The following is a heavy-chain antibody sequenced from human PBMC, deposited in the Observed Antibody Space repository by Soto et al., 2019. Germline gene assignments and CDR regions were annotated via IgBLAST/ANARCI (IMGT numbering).Heavy chain of an antibody. V-gene: IGHV4-59*08. D-gene: IGHD3-3*01. CDR2: IYYSGST. J-gene: IGHJ6*03. CDR1: GGSISSYY. Sequence: PETLSLTCTVSGGSISSYYWSWIRQPPGKGLEWIGYIYYSGSTNYNPSLKSRVTISVDTSKNQFSLKLSSVTAADTAVYYCARHSDFWSGYYMDVWGKGTTVTVSS. CDR3: ARHSDFWSGYYMDV.